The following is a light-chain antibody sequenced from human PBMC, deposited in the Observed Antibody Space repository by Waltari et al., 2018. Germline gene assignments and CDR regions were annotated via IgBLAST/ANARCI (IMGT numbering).Light chain of an antibody. V-gene: IGKV2-29*02. CDR3: MQALQTPRT. Sequence: DIVMTQNPLSLPVTPGEPASTPCRSSQSLLHSNGNTYLFWYLQKPGQPPRLLIYRVSNRFSGVPDRFSGSGSGTDFTLKISRVEAEDVGVYYCMQALQTPRTFGQGTKVEIK. CDR1: QSLLHSNGNTY. J-gene: IGKJ1*01. CDR2: RVS.